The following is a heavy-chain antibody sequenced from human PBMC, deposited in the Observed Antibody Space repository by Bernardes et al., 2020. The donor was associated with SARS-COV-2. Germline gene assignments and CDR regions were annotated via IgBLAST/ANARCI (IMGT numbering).Heavy chain of an antibody. CDR2: ISAYNGNT. D-gene: IGHD3-3*01. J-gene: IGHJ4*02. CDR1: GSTFTSYG. V-gene: IGHV1-18*01. CDR3: ARVNFGSYFGGSGFDY. Sequence: VKVSCKASGSTFTSYGISCLRPAHGQGLEWMGWISAYNGNTNYAQKLQGRVTMTTDTSTSTAYMELRSLRSDDTAVYYCARVNFGSYFGGSGFDYWGQGTLVTVSS.